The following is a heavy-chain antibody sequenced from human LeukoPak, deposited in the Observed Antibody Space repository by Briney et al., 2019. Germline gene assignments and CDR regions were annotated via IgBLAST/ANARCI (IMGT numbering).Heavy chain of an antibody. CDR2: IRYDGSNK. J-gene: IGHJ3*02. CDR1: GFTFSSYG. Sequence: GGSLRLSCAASGFTFSSYGMHWVRQAPGKGLEWVAFIRYDGSNKYYADSVKGRFTISRDNSKNTLYLQMNSLRAEDTAVYYCAKADEYSSSSGARPGAFDIWGQGTMVTVSS. CDR3: AKADEYSSSSGARPGAFDI. V-gene: IGHV3-30*02. D-gene: IGHD6-6*01.